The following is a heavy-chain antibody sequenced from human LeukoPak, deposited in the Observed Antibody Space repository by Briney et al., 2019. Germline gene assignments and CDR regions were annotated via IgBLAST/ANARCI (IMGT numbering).Heavy chain of an antibody. J-gene: IGHJ4*03. CDR1: GFSISSYG. Sequence: EGSLRLSCAASGFSISSYGMHWVRQAPGKGLEWVAVISYDGSNKYYADSVKGRFTISRDNSKNTLYLQMNSLRAEDTAVYYWARSFILVREVLCYFDYWGRGPRS. V-gene: IGHV3-30*03. CDR3: ARSFILVREVLCYFDY. CDR2: ISYDGSNK. D-gene: IGHD3-10*01.